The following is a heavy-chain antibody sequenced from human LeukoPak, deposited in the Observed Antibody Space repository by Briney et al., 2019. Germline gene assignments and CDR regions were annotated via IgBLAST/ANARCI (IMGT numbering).Heavy chain of an antibody. CDR1: GFTFSNYW. CDR2: IKKDGSEK. J-gene: IGHJ4*02. V-gene: IGHV3-7*01. CDR3: ARTFDY. Sequence: GGSLRLSCEASGFTFSNYWMSWVRQAPGKGLEWVANIKKDGSEKYYVDSVRGRFTISRDNAKNALYLQMNSLRAEDTAVYYCARTFDYWGQGTLVTVSS.